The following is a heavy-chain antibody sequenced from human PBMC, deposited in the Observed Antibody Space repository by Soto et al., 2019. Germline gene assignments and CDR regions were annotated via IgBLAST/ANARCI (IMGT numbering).Heavy chain of an antibody. Sequence: PVGSLRLSCAASGFTFSSYGMHWVRQAPGKGLEWVAVISYDGSNKYYADSVKGRFTTSRDNSKNTLYLQMNSLRAEDTAVYYCAKDVVVGATTGLGDYYYYYGMDVWGQGTTVTVSS. CDR3: AKDVVVGATTGLGDYYYYYGMDV. V-gene: IGHV3-30*18. CDR1: GFTFSSYG. CDR2: ISYDGSNK. J-gene: IGHJ6*02. D-gene: IGHD1-26*01.